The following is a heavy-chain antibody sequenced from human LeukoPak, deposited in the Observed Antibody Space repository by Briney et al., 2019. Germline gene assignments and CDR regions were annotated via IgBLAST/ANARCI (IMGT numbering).Heavy chain of an antibody. V-gene: IGHV1-2*02. CDR2: INPNSGGT. CDR1: GYTFTSYY. CDR3: ARDGNYYGSGSTDP. D-gene: IGHD3-10*01. J-gene: IGHJ5*02. Sequence: ASVKVSCKASGYTFTSYYMHWVRQAPGQGLEWMGWINPNSGGTSYAQKFQGRVTMTRDTSISTAYVELSRLRSDDTAVYYCARDGNYYGSGSTDPWGQGTLVTVSS.